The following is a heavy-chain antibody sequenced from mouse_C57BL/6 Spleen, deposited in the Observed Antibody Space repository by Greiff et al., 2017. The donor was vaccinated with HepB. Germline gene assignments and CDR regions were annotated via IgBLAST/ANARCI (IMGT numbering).Heavy chain of an antibody. CDR1: GFNIKNYY. CDR2: IDPEDGET. J-gene: IGHJ1*03. Sequence: VQLQQSGAELVKPGASVKLSCTASGFNIKNYYMHLVKQRNEPGLEWIGRIDPEDGETKYAPKFQGQATITADTSSNTAYLQLSSLTSEDTAVYYCARYHYYGSSYDWYFDVWGTGTTVTVSS. V-gene: IGHV14-2*01. CDR3: ARYHYYGSSYDWYFDV. D-gene: IGHD1-1*01.